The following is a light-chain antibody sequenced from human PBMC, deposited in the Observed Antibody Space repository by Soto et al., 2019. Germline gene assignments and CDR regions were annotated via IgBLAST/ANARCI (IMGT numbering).Light chain of an antibody. CDR3: SSYSGTSTLV. CDR2: DVS. Sequence: QSVLTQPASVSGSPGQSITISCTGTSSDVGGYNSVSWYQQHPGKAPKLMIYDVSDRPSGVSNRFSGSKSGNTASLTISGLQAEDEADYHCSSYSGTSTLVFGTGTKLTVL. J-gene: IGLJ1*01. CDR1: SSDVGGYNS. V-gene: IGLV2-14*01.